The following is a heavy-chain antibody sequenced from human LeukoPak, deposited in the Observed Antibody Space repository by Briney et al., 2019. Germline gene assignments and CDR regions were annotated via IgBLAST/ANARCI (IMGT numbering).Heavy chain of an antibody. V-gene: IGHV4-61*02. Sequence: SQTLSLTCTVSGGSISSGSYYWSWIRQLAGKGLEWIGRLYTSGSTNYNPSLKSRVTISVDTSKNQFSLKLSSVTAADTAVYYCARGALDSSGYSYFDYWGQGTLVTVSS. CDR3: ARGALDSSGYSYFDY. CDR1: GGSISSGSYY. D-gene: IGHD3-22*01. CDR2: LYTSGST. J-gene: IGHJ4*02.